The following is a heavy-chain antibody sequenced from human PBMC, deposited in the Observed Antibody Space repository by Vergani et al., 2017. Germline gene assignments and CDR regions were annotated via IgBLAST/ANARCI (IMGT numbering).Heavy chain of an antibody. J-gene: IGHJ4*02. V-gene: IGHV3-15*01. CDR3: TTIPRITRFGPEYYFDY. CDR2: IKSKTDGGTT. CDR1: GFTFSNAW. Sequence: EVQLVESGGGLVKPGGSLRLSCAASGFTFSNAWMSWVRQAPGKGLEWVGRIKSKTDGGTTDYAAPVKGRFTISRDDSKNTLYLQMNSLKTEDTAVYYCTTIPRITRFGPEYYFDYWGQGTLVTVSS. D-gene: IGHD3-16*01.